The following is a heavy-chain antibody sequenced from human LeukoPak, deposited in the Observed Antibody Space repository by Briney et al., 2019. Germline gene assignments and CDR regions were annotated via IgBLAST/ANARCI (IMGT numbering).Heavy chain of an antibody. J-gene: IGHJ3*02. CDR1: GGSISSYY. CDR3: ARRGARRGYYDFWSGYYNDAFDI. D-gene: IGHD3-3*01. Sequence: PSETPSLTCTVSGGSISSYYWSWIRQPPGKGLEWIGYIYYSGSTNYNPSLKSRVTISVDTSKNQFSLKLSSVTAADTAVYYCARRGARRGYYDFWSGYYNDAFDIWGQGTMVTVSS. V-gene: IGHV4-59*01. CDR2: IYYSGST.